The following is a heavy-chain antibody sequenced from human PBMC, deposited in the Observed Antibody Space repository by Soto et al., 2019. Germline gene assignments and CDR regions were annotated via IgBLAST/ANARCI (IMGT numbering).Heavy chain of an antibody. CDR3: AREKPYCSSTSCYVDYYYYYYMDV. CDR1: GFTFSSYS. D-gene: IGHD2-2*01. J-gene: IGHJ6*03. CDR2: ISSSSSYI. V-gene: IGHV3-21*01. Sequence: EVQLVESGGGLVKPGGSLRLSCAASGFTFSSYSMNWVRQAPGKGLEWVSSISSSSSYIYYADSVKGRFTISRDNAKNAPYLQMNSLRAEDTAVYYCAREKPYCSSTSCYVDYYYYYYMDVWGKGTTVTVSS.